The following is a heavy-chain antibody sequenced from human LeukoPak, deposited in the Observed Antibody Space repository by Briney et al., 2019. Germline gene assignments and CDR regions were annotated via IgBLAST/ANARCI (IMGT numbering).Heavy chain of an antibody. D-gene: IGHD6-13*01. V-gene: IGHV3-21*01. CDR3: ARDDSSSWSQGAFDI. Sequence: PGESLRLSCAASGFTFSNNAMNWVRQAPGKGLEWVSSISSSSSYIYYADSVKGRFTISRDNAKNSLYLQMNSLRAEDTAVYYCARDDSSSWSQGAFDIWGQGTMVTVSS. CDR2: ISSSSSYI. J-gene: IGHJ3*02. CDR1: GFTFSNNA.